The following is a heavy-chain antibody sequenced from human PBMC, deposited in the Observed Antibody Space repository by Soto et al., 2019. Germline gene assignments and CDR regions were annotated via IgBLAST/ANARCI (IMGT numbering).Heavy chain of an antibody. CDR2: ISSSSSHE. V-gene: IGHV3-21*01. J-gene: IGHJ4*02. CDR1: GFTFSSYS. Sequence: GGSLRLSCEASGFTFSSYSMNWVRQAPGKGLEWVSSISSSSSHEYQADSVKGRFTISRDNAKNSLYLQMNSLRAEDTAVYYCARCVRGVINYFGYWGQGTLVTVSS. CDR3: ARCVRGVINYFGY. D-gene: IGHD3-10*01.